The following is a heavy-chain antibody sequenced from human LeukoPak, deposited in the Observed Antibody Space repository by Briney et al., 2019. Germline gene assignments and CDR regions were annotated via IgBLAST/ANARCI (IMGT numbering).Heavy chain of an antibody. V-gene: IGHV1-69*13. J-gene: IGHJ4*02. Sequence: SVKVSCKASGGTFSSYAISWVRQAPGQGLEWMGGIIPIFGTANYAQKFQGRVTITADESTSTAYMELSSLRSEDTAVYYCARDVTMVERGVGYWGQGTLVTVSS. CDR2: IIPIFGTA. CDR1: GGTFSSYA. CDR3: ARDVTMVERGVGY. D-gene: IGHD4/OR15-4a*01.